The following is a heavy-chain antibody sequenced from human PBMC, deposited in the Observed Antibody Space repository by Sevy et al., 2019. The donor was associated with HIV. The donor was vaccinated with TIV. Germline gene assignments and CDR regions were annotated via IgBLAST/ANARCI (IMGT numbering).Heavy chain of an antibody. V-gene: IGHV3-33*01. CDR1: GFTFSSYG. Sequence: GGSLRLSCAASGFTFSSYGMHWVRQAPGKGLEWVALIWYDGSSKYYAYSVKGRFTISRDNSKNTLYLQMNSLRAEDTAVYYCASGAYYYASRTENFDYWGQGTLVTVFS. CDR2: IWYDGSSK. J-gene: IGHJ4*02. CDR3: ASGAYYYASRTENFDY. D-gene: IGHD3-10*01.